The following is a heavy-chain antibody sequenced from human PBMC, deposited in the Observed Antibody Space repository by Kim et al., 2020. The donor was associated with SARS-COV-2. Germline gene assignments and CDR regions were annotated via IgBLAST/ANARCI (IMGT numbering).Heavy chain of an antibody. CDR2: ISSSSSYT. CDR3: AREIPGGVVPAAPIYYYYYGMDV. CDR1: GFTFSDYY. V-gene: IGHV3-11*06. Sequence: GGSLRLSCAASGFTFSDYYMSWIRQAPGKGLEWVSYISSSSSYTNYADSVKGRFTISRDNAKNSLYLQMNSLRAEDTAVYYCAREIPGGVVPAAPIYYYYYGMDVWGQGTTVTVSS. D-gene: IGHD2-2*01. J-gene: IGHJ6*02.